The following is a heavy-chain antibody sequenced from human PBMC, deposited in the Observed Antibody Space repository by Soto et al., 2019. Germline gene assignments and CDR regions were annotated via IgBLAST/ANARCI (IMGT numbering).Heavy chain of an antibody. D-gene: IGHD3-10*01. Sequence: SGTLALTWTVSGGSISSSSYYWGWIRQPPGKGLEWIGSIYYSGSTCYNPSLKSRVTISVDTSKNQFSLKLSSVTAADTAVYYCASGSGSYYNDHRNRFDPWGQGTLVTVSS. CDR1: GGSISSSSYY. J-gene: IGHJ5*02. CDR2: IYYSGST. CDR3: ASGSGSYYNDHRNRFDP. V-gene: IGHV4-39*01.